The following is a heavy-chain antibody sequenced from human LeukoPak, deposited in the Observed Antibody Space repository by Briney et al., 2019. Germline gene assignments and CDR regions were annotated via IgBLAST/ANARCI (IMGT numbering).Heavy chain of an antibody. V-gene: IGHV3-74*01. J-gene: IGHJ4*02. Sequence: QAGGSLRLSCAASGFTFSTYWMHWVRQAPGKGLVWVSRISSDGSITGYADSVKGRFTISRDNSKNTLYLQMNSLRAEDTAVYYCARDPQYCSSTSCQLGGFDYWGQGTLVTVSS. CDR2: ISSDGSIT. CDR3: ARDPQYCSSTSCQLGGFDY. D-gene: IGHD2-2*01. CDR1: GFTFSTYW.